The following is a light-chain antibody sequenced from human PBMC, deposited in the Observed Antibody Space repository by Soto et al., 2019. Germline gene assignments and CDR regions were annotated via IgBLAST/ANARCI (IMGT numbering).Light chain of an antibody. V-gene: IGKV3-20*01. CDR1: QSVSNSN. CDR3: QQYGTSPFT. Sequence: EVGLTQSPGTLSLSPGERATLSCRASQSVSNSNLAWYQQKPGQAPRLLIYGASNRATGIPDRFSGSGSGTDFTLTISRLEPEDFAVYYCQQYGTSPFTFGPGTKVDIK. CDR2: GAS. J-gene: IGKJ3*01.